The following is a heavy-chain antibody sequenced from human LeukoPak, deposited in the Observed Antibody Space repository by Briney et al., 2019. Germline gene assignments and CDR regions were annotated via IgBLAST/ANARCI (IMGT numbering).Heavy chain of an antibody. Sequence: GRSLRLSCAASGFTFSSYAMHWVRQAPGKGLEWVAVISYDGSNKYYADSVKGRFTISRDNSKNTLYLQMNSLRAEDTAVYYCARQYSSGWTFDYWGQGTLVTVSS. V-gene: IGHV3-30*04. CDR3: ARQYSSGWTFDY. CDR1: GFTFSSYA. CDR2: ISYDGSNK. J-gene: IGHJ4*02. D-gene: IGHD6-19*01.